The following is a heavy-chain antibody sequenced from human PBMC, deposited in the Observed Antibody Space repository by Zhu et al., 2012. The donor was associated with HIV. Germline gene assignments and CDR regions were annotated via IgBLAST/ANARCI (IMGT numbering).Heavy chain of an antibody. J-gene: IGHJ3*02. V-gene: IGHV4-39*01. CDR3: ARRPNVLRGPXNGFDI. CDR1: GGSISSSSYY. D-gene: IGHD3-10*01. CDR2: IYYGDKP. Sequence: QVQLEESGPGLVKPSETLSLTCIVPGGSISSSSYYWGWIRQPPGKGLEWIGSIYYGDKPYYNPALKSRLTMSADTPKNQFSLKLRSVTAADTAIYYCARRPNVLRGPXNGFDIWGQGTMVTVSS.